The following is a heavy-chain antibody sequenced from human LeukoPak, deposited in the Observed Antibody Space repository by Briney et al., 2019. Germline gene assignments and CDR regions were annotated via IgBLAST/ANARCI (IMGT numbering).Heavy chain of an antibody. Sequence: SETLSLTCAVYGGSYSGYYWSWIRQRPGKGLEWIGEINHSGSTNYNPSLKSRVTISVDTSKNQFSLKLSSVTAADTAVYYCARPVGSGSYYYYYGMDVWGKGTTVTVSS. J-gene: IGHJ6*04. CDR2: INHSGST. V-gene: IGHV4-34*01. D-gene: IGHD3-10*01. CDR1: GGSYSGYY. CDR3: ARPVGSGSYYYYYGMDV.